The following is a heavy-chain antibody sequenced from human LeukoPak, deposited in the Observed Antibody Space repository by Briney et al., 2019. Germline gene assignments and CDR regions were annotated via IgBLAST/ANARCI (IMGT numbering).Heavy chain of an antibody. D-gene: IGHD5-24*01. CDR1: GYTFTGYY. J-gene: IGHJ1*01. CDR3: AREQDGLGAEYFQH. CDR2: INPNSGGT. V-gene: IGHV1-2*02. Sequence: ASVKVSCKASGYTFTGYYIHWVRQAPGEGLEWMGWINPNSGGTNYAQKFQGRVTMTRDTSISTAYMELSRLRSDDTAVYYCAREQDGLGAEYFQHRGQGTLVTVSS.